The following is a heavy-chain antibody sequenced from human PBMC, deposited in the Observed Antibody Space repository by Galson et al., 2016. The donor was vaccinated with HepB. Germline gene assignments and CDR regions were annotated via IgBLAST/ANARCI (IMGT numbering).Heavy chain of an antibody. CDR2: IRTTVDGYST. J-gene: IGHJ4*02. D-gene: IGHD4/OR15-4a*01. Sequence: SLRLSCAASVLPFSRRYVEWVRQAPGKGLEWLGLIRTTVDGYSTEYAASGRGRFAISRDDSKNVAYLHMRDLKTDDTALYFCADLGAYDYWGQGTLVTVSS. CDR3: ADLGAYDY. CDR1: VLPFSRRY. V-gene: IGHV3-72*01.